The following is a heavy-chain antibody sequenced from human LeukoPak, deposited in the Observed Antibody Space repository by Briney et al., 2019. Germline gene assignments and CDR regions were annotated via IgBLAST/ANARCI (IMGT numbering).Heavy chain of an antibody. CDR3: VAVLVPAAFWHFDV. V-gene: IGHV3-33*01. J-gene: IGHJ2*01. CDR2: IWVDGTRK. D-gene: IGHD2-2*01. CDR1: GFPFSQHG. Sequence: GGSLRLSCAMSGFPFSQHGYHWVRQAPGKGLEWTAVIWVDGTRKYYADSVEGRFTISRDNSKSTLYLQIYSLRPEDTAVYYCVAVLVPAAFWHFDVWGRGTQVTVSS.